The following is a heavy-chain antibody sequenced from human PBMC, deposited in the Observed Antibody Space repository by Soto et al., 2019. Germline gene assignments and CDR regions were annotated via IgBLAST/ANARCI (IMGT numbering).Heavy chain of an antibody. D-gene: IGHD4-17*01. Sequence: PGGSLRLSCAASGFTFSSYGMHWVRQAPGKGLEWVAVIWYDGSNKYYADSVKGRFTISRDNSKNTLYLQMNSLRAEDTAVYYCAREGHYGDYGRNFDYWGQGTLVTVSS. CDR3: AREGHYGDYGRNFDY. CDR2: IWYDGSNK. CDR1: GFTFSSYG. V-gene: IGHV3-33*01. J-gene: IGHJ4*02.